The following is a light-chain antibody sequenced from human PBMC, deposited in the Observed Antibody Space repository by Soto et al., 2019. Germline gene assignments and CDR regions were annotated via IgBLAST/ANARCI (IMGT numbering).Light chain of an antibody. CDR1: QGISSY. V-gene: IGKV1D-8*03. CDR3: QQYGSSPRT. Sequence: VIWMTQCPSLLSAFTGDRVTITCRMSQGISSYLAWYQQRPGKAPKLLIYAASTLQSGVPSRFSGSGSGTDFTLTISRMEPEDFAVYYCQQYGSSPRTFGQGTKVDI. CDR2: AAS. J-gene: IGKJ1*01.